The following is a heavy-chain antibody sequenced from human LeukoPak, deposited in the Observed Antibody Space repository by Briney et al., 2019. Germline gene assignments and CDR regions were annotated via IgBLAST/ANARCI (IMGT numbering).Heavy chain of an antibody. D-gene: IGHD3-16*01. Sequence: GESLKISCRGSGYNFTNYWIGWVRQMPGKGLEWMGIIYPGDSDTRYSPSFQGQVTISAGKSISTAYLQRSSLKASDTAMEYFARGGGHFEYWGQGTLVTVSS. CDR2: IYPGDSDT. CDR3: ARGGGHFEY. V-gene: IGHV5-51*01. J-gene: IGHJ4*02. CDR1: GYNFTNYW.